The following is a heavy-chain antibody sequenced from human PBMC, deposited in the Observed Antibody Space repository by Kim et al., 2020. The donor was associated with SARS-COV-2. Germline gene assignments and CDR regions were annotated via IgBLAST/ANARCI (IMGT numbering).Heavy chain of an antibody. V-gene: IGHV3-43*01. Sequence: RFTISRDNSKNSMYLQMNSLRTEDTALYYCAKDISGIAARGGYYYYGMDVWGQGTTVTVSS. D-gene: IGHD6-13*01. CDR3: AKDISGIAARGGYYYYGMDV. J-gene: IGHJ6*02.